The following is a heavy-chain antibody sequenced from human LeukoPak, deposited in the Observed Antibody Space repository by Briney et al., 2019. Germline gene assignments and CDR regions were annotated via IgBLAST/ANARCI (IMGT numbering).Heavy chain of an antibody. D-gene: IGHD5-18*01. V-gene: IGHV4-30-4*01. CDR3: ARRIQLWIDAFDI. J-gene: IGHJ3*02. CDR1: GGSLSSDDYF. Sequence: SETLSLTCTVSGGSLSSDDYFWSWLRQPPGKGLEWIGYIYYTGSTYYNPSLKSRVTISVDTSKNQFSLKLSSVTAADTAVYYCARRIQLWIDAFDIWGQGTMVTVSS. CDR2: IYYTGST.